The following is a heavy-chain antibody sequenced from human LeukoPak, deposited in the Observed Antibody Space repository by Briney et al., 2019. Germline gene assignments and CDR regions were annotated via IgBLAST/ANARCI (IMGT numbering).Heavy chain of an antibody. CDR3: ARAASGDAVDYYGSGRRFYSYYMDV. J-gene: IGHJ6*03. CDR1: ADSISSVSYY. Sequence: SETLSLTCTVSADSISSVSYYWSWIREPAGKGLEWIGRISASGTTNSNPALKSRVTMSVDSSKKQFSLNLSSVTAADTAVYYCARAASGDAVDYYGSGRRFYSYYMDVWGRGTTVTISS. D-gene: IGHD3-10*01. CDR2: ISASGTT. V-gene: IGHV4-61*02.